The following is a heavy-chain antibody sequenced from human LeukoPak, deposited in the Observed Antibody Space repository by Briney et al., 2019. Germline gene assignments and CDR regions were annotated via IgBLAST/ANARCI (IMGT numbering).Heavy chain of an antibody. V-gene: IGHV1-18*01. CDR1: GYTFTSYG. CDR2: ISAYNGNT. D-gene: IGHD2-15*01. CDR3: ARVENSLKVVAASDY. Sequence: ASVKVSCKASGYTFTSYGISWVRQAPGQGLEWMGWISAYNGNTKYAQKLQGRVTMTTDTSTSTAYMELRSLRSDDTAVYYCARVENSLKVVAASDYWGQGTLVTVSS. J-gene: IGHJ4*02.